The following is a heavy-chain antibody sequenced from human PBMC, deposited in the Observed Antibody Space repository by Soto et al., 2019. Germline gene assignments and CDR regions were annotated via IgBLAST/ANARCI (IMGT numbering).Heavy chain of an antibody. J-gene: IGHJ4*02. CDR3: AKWSKYYDSSGYPPDY. CDR1: GFTFSNYA. V-gene: IGHV3-23*01. Sequence: GGSRRLSCAASGFTFSNYAMSWVRQAPWRGLEWVSAISGSGGSTYYADSVKGRFTISRDNSKNTLYLQMNSLRAEDTAVYHCAKWSKYYDSSGYPPDYWGQGTLLTVS. CDR2: ISGSGGST. D-gene: IGHD3-22*01.